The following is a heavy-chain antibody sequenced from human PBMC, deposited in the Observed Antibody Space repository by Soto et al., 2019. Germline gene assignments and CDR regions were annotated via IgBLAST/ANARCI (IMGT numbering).Heavy chain of an antibody. CDR3: ARHRLERVVTTFDY. J-gene: IGHJ4*02. CDR2: IYYSGST. V-gene: IGHV4-39*01. D-gene: IGHD2-21*02. Sequence: QLQLQESGPGLVKPSETLSLTCTVSGGSISSSSYYWGWIRQPPGKGLEWIGSIYYSGSTYYNPSLKSRVTISVDTSKNQFSLKLSSVTAADTAVYYCARHRLERVVTTFDYWGQGTLVTVSS. CDR1: GGSISSSSYY.